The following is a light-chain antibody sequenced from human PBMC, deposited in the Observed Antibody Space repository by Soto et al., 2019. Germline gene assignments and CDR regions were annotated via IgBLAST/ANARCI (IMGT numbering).Light chain of an antibody. CDR1: KLGDKY. CDR2: QDS. V-gene: IGLV3-1*01. J-gene: IGLJ2*01. CDR3: QAWDSRTGV. Sequence: SYELTQPPSVSVSPGQTASITCSGDKLGDKYACWYQQKPGQSPVLVIYQDSKRPSGIPERFSGSNSGNTATLPISGTQAMDEADYYCQAWDSRTGVFGGGTKLTVL.